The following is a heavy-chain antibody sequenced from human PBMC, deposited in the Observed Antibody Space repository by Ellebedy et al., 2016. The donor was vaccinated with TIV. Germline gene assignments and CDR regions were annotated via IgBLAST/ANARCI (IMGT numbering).Heavy chain of an antibody. CDR1: GFTFSSYW. V-gene: IGHV3-74*01. Sequence: GGSLRLSCAASGFTFSSYWMYWVRQAPGKGLVWVSRMKGDGSSASYADSVKGRFTISSDNAKNTLYLQMNSLRAEEPAVYYCARVRWATVARGVPFHYGMDVWGQGTTVTVTS. D-gene: IGHD3-10*01. CDR2: MKGDGSSA. J-gene: IGHJ6*02. CDR3: ARVRWATVARGVPFHYGMDV.